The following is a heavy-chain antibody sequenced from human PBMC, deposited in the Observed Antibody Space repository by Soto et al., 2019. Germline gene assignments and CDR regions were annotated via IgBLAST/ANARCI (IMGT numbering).Heavy chain of an antibody. CDR3: ATAREGYQLFPFDS. J-gene: IGHJ4*02. Sequence: EVQLVQSGPEAKKPGTSVRISCKVSGYTFTDYYLHWLQQAPGKGLVWMGLIDPEHDEALYAETFQGRLTISADMSADTMYMDLSGLTSDDTAIYYCATAREGYQLFPFDSWGQGTLVTVSS. V-gene: IGHV1-69-2*01. D-gene: IGHD2-2*01. CDR1: GYTFTDYY. CDR2: IDPEHDEA.